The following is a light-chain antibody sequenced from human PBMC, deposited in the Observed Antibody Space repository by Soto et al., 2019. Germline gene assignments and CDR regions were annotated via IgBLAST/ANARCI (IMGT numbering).Light chain of an antibody. J-gene: IGKJ5*01. CDR2: GAS. Sequence: EIVLTQSPGPLSLSPGGRATLSCGSSQSVSSSYLAWYQQKPGLAPRLLIYGASTRAAGIPDRFSGSGSGTDFTLTITRLEPEDSAVYFCQQYTGPPTTFGQGTRLEIK. CDR1: QSVSSSY. CDR3: QQYTGPPTT. V-gene: IGKV3D-20*01.